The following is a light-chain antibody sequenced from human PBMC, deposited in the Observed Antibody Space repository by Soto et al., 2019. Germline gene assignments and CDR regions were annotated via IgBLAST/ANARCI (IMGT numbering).Light chain of an antibody. CDR3: QQYSDSPLT. V-gene: IGKV3-20*01. J-gene: IGKJ4*01. Sequence: EIVLTQSPGTLSLSPGERATLSCRASQTVRTNYLAWFQHKPVQAPRLLIYGASSRATGIPDRFSGSGSGTDFTLNITRLEPEDFAVYFCQQYSDSPLTFGGGTKVEIK. CDR2: GAS. CDR1: QTVRTNY.